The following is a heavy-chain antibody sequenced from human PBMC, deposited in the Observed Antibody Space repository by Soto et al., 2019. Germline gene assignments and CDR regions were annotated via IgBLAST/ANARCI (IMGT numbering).Heavy chain of an antibody. D-gene: IGHD6-19*01. CDR2: ISGSGGRI. Sequence: EVQLLESGGGLVQPGGSLRLSCAASGFTFYRYDMFWVRQTPRRGLEWVSFISGSGGRIEYGDFVRGRFTASRDNAEDTFSLQMNTLASDDTGVYYCVRRGSETGWYFDQWGQGTLVVVSS. CDR1: GFTFYRYD. CDR3: VRRGSETGWYFDQ. V-gene: IGHV3-23*02. J-gene: IGHJ4*02.